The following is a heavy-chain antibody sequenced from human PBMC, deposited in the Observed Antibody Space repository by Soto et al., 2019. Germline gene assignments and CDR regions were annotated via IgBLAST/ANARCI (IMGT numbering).Heavy chain of an antibody. CDR1: KLTFYRYK. Sequence: SLGRSCASSKLTFYRYKMYCVRPAPGMARKWVSCIGSSGSTVYYADSVKARFTISRDNAKNSLYLQMNSLRAEDTAVYYWATLPPVSIAARVYRPGMDVWGQGTTVTVSS. J-gene: IGHJ6*02. D-gene: IGHD6-6*01. V-gene: IGHV3-48*03. CDR2: IGSSGSTV. CDR3: ATLPPVSIAARVYRPGMDV.